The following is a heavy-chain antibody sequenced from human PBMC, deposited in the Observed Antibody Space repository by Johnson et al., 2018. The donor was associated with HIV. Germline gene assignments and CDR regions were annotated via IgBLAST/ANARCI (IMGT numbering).Heavy chain of an antibody. J-gene: IGHJ3*02. V-gene: IGHV3-30*14. CDR3: ARDRYSYGQPMHAFDI. Sequence: QVQLVESGGGVVQPGRSLRLSCAASGFTFSSYAMHWVRQAPGKGLEWVAVISYDGSNKYYAESVKGRFTISRDNSKNTLYLQMGSLRAEDMAVYYCARDRYSYGQPMHAFDIWGQGTMVTVSS. CDR2: ISYDGSNK. D-gene: IGHD5-18*01. CDR1: GFTFSSYA.